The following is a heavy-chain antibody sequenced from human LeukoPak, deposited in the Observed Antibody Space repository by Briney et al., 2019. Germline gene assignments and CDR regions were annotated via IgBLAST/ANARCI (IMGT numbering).Heavy chain of an antibody. V-gene: IGHV4-59*01. CDR1: GGSFSGYY. J-gene: IGHJ6*02. CDR2: IYYSGST. CDR3: ARDNWRYDYYYYGMDV. Sequence: SETLSLTCAVYGGSFSGYYWSWIRQPPGKGLEWIGYIYYSGSTNYNPSLKSRVTISVDTSKNQFSLKLSSVTAADTAVYYCARDNWRYDYYYYGMDVWGQGTTVTVSS. D-gene: IGHD3-3*01.